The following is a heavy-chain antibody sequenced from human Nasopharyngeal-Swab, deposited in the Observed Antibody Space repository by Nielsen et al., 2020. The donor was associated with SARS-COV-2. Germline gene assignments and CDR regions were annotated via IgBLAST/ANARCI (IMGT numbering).Heavy chain of an antibody. Sequence: GESLKISCAASGFTFSDHYMDWVRQAPGKGLEWVANIKQDGSEKYYVDSVKGRFTISRDNAKNSLYLQMNSLRAEDTAVYYCARASGSGSFDYWGQGTLVTVSS. CDR2: IKQDGSEK. CDR3: ARASGSGSFDY. D-gene: IGHD3-10*01. V-gene: IGHV3-7*01. J-gene: IGHJ4*02. CDR1: GFTFSDHY.